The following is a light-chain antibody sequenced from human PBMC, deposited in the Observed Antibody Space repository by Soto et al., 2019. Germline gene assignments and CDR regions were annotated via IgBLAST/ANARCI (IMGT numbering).Light chain of an antibody. CDR1: SSNIGSNT. CDR3: AACDDSLSGRVV. J-gene: IGLJ2*01. V-gene: IGLV1-44*01. Sequence: QSVLTQPPSASGTPGQRVTISCSGSSSNIGSNTVNWYQQLPGTAPKLLIYSNNQRPSGVSDRFSGSKSGTSASLAISGLQSEDEADYDCAACDDSLSGRVVFGGGTKVTVL. CDR2: SNN.